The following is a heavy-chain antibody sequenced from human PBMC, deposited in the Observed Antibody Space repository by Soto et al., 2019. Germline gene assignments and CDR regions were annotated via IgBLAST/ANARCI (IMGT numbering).Heavy chain of an antibody. CDR3: ESHGGVFESLTRYSPSGMDV. Sequence: GGSLRLSCAASGFPVSSNYMSLVRQAPGEGLEWVSVIYSGGSTYYADSVKGRFTISRDNSKNTLYLQMNSLRAEDTAVYYCESHGGVFESLTRYSPSGMDVWGQGVCVTVSS. D-gene: IGHD3-3*01. CDR2: IYSGGST. V-gene: IGHV3-53*01. CDR1: GFPVSSNY. J-gene: IGHJ6*02.